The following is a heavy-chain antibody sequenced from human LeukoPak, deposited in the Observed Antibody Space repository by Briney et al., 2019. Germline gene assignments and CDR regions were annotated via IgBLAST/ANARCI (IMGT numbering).Heavy chain of an antibody. D-gene: IGHD3-10*01. CDR1: GFTFSTYS. V-gene: IGHV3-21*01. J-gene: IGHJ4*02. CDR3: ARRLDYGSGSYYRPEYYFDY. Sequence: GGSLRLSCAASGFTFSTYSMNWVRQAPGKGLEWVSSISSSINYIYYADSVKGRFTISRDNAKNSLYLQMNSLRAEDTAVYYCARRLDYGSGSYYRPEYYFDYWGQGTLVTVSS. CDR2: ISSSINYI.